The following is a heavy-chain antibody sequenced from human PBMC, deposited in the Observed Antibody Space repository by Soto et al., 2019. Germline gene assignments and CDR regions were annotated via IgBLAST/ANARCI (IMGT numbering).Heavy chain of an antibody. V-gene: IGHV4-59*01. CDR2: IYNSGNT. CDR3: EAPPRY. CDR1: GGSISSYY. D-gene: IGHD6-6*01. Sequence: SETLSLTCTVSGGSISSYYWSWIRQPPGKGLEWIGYIYNSGNTNYNPSLRSRVTISVDTSKNQFSLKLTSVTAADTAVYYCEAPPRYWGQGTLVTVSS. J-gene: IGHJ4*02.